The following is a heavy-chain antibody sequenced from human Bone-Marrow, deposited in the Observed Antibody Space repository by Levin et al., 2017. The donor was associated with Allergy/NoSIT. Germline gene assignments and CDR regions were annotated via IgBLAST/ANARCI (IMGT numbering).Heavy chain of an antibody. CDR2: IYYTGNV. V-gene: IGHV4-59*01. CDR1: GGSISHYY. D-gene: IGHD3-22*01. Sequence: ESLKISCTVSGGSISHYYWSWIRQTPGKGLQWIGYIYYTGNVHYNPSLMSRLTLSVDTSKNQFSLKLRSVTAADTAVYYCARHYDGLLYNFDSWGQGTLVTVSS. J-gene: IGHJ4*02. CDR3: ARHYDGLLYNFDS.